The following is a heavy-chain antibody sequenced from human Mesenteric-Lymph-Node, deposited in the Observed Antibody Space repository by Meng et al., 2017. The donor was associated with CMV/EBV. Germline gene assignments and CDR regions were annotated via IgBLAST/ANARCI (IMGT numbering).Heavy chain of an antibody. CDR3: ARAYSSSWYGYWYFDL. V-gene: IGHV4-31*02. CDR2: IYYSGST. J-gene: IGHJ2*01. CDR1: GSISSGGYY. D-gene: IGHD6-13*01. Sequence: GSISSGGYYWSWIRQHPGKGLEWIGYIYYSGSTYYNPSFKSRVTISIDTSKNQFSLKLSAVTAADTAVYYCARAYSSSWYGYWYFDLWGRGTLVTVSS.